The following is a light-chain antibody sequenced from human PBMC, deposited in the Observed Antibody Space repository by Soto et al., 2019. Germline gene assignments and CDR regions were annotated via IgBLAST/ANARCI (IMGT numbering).Light chain of an antibody. CDR2: DAS. CDR3: QQFNDFPLT. J-gene: IGKJ4*01. CDR1: QDISSA. Sequence: IQLTQSPSSLSASVGDRVTITCRAGQDISSALAWYQQKPGKAPKLLLYDASSLVAGVPSRFSGSGSGTDFTLSITSLRPEDFATYYCQQFNDFPLTFGGGTKVQIK. V-gene: IGKV1D-13*01.